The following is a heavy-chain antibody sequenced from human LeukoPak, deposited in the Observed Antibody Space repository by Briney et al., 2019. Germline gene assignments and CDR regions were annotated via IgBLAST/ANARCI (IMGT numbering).Heavy chain of an antibody. V-gene: IGHV4-39*01. J-gene: IGHJ5*02. Sequence: SETLSLTCTVSGGSISSSSYYRGWIRQPPGKGLEWIGSIYYSGSTYYSPSLKSRVTISVDTSKNQFSLKLSSVTAADTAVYYCARHLSIVVVTASSNWFDPWGQGTLVTVSS. CDR3: ARHLSIVVVTASSNWFDP. D-gene: IGHD2-21*02. CDR2: IYYSGST. CDR1: GGSISSSSYY.